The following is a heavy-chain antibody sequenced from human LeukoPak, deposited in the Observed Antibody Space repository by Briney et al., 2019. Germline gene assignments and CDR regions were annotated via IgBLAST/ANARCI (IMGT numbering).Heavy chain of an antibody. CDR1: GYTFTGYY. J-gene: IGHJ6*02. V-gene: IGHV1-2*02. CDR3: GRGLVLGYCWCNSCPGGSGMDV. D-gene: IGHD2-2*01. Sequence: ASVKVSCKASGYTFTGYYMHWVRQAPGQGLEWMGWINPNSGGTNYAQKFQGRVTMTRDTSISTAYMELSRLRSDDTAVYYCGRGLVLGYCWCNSCPGGSGMDVWGQGTTVTVSS. CDR2: INPNSGGT.